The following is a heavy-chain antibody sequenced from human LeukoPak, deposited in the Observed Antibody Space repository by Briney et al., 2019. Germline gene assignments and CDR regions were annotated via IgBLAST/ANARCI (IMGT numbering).Heavy chain of an antibody. Sequence: SETLSLTCTVSGYSIDNRYYWGWIRQPPGKGLEWIGRIYTSGSTNYNPSLKSRVTISVDTSKNQFSLKLSSVTAADTAVYYCAREGKAVKRDAFDIWGQGTMVTVSS. J-gene: IGHJ3*02. CDR3: AREGKAVKRDAFDI. CDR1: GYSIDNRYY. V-gene: IGHV4-38-2*02. D-gene: IGHD4-17*01. CDR2: IYTSGST.